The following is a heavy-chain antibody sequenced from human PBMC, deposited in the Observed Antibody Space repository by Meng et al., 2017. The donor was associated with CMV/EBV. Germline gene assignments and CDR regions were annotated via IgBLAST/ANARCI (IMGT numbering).Heavy chain of an antibody. CDR2: IIPIFGTA. D-gene: IGHD5-12*01. CDR1: GGTFSSYA. CDR3: AREAAGYDLNAFEI. V-gene: IGHV1-69*05. Sequence: SVKVSCKASGGTFSSYAISWVRQAPGQGLEWMGGIIPIFGTANYAQKFQGRVTITTDESTSTAYMELSRLRSDDTAVYFCAREAAGYDLNAFEIWGQGTTVTVSS. J-gene: IGHJ3*02.